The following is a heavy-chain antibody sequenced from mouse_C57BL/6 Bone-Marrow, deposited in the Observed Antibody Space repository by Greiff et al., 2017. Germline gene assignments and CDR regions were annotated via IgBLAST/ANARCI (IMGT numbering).Heavy chain of an antibody. V-gene: IGHV1-50*01. Sequence: QVQLQQPGAELVKPGASVKLSCKASGYTFTSYWMQWVKQRPGQGLEWIREIDPSDSYTNYNQKLKGKATLTVDTSSRTAYMQLSSLTAEESAVYYCARCYYGSSFAYCGQGTPGTVSA. D-gene: IGHD1-1*01. J-gene: IGHJ3*01. CDR2: IDPSDSYT. CDR3: ARCYYGSSFAY. CDR1: GYTFTSYW.